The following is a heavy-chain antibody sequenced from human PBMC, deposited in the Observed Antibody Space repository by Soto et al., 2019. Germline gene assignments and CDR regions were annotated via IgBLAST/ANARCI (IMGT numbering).Heavy chain of an antibody. Sequence: GSLGLSCSASGVTFSSYAMNWVRQAPGKGLEWVALISYDGSNKYYADSVRGRFTISRDSSTNTLFLQMNSLRAADTAVYYCGRCTSTSCHLGSDYWGQGTLVTVSS. CDR2: ISYDGSNK. V-gene: IGHV3-30-3*02. J-gene: IGHJ4*02. CDR3: GRCTSTSCHLGSDY. D-gene: IGHD2-2*01. CDR1: GVTFSSYA.